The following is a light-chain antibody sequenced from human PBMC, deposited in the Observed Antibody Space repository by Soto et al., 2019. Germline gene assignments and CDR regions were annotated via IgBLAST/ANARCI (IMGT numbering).Light chain of an antibody. J-gene: IGLJ1*01. CDR1: SSDVGGYNY. Sequence: QYALTQPASVSGSPGPSITISCTGTSSDVGGYNYVSWYQEHPGKAPKLMIYDVSNRPSGVSNRFSGSKSGNTASLTISGLQAEDEADYYCSSYTSDSTYVFGTGT. CDR3: SSYTSDSTYV. V-gene: IGLV2-14*01. CDR2: DVS.